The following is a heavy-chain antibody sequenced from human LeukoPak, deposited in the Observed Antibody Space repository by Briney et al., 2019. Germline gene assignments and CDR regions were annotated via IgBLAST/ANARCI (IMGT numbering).Heavy chain of an antibody. CDR1: GGSISSSSYY. J-gene: IGHJ4*02. D-gene: IGHD6-6*01. Sequence: SETLSLTCTVSGGSISSSSYYWGWIRQPPGKGLEWIGSIYYSGNTYYNPSLKSRVTISVDTSKNQFSLKLSSVTAADTAVYYCARHAPSSSGVDHWGQGTLVTVSS. CDR3: ARHAPSSSGVDH. V-gene: IGHV4-39*01. CDR2: IYYSGNT.